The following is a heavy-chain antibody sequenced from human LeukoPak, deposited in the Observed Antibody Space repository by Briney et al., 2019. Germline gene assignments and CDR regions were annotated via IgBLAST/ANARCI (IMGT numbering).Heavy chain of an antibody. CDR3: AGSPGIAAAGRASYFQH. CDR2: IYHSGIT. V-gene: IGHV4-38-2*02. D-gene: IGHD6-13*01. Sequence: ETLSLTCTVSDYSISSGYGYYWGWIRQPPGKGLEWIGNIYHSGITYYNHFNSSLKSRVTISIDTSKNQFSLRLTSVTAADTAVYYCAGSPGIAAAGRASYFQHWGQGTLVTVSS. CDR1: DYSISSGYGYY. J-gene: IGHJ1*01.